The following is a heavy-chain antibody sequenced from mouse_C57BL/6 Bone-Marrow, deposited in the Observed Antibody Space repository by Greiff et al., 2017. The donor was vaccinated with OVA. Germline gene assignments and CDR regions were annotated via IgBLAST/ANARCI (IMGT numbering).Heavy chain of an antibody. CDR1: GYTFTDYE. J-gene: IGHJ1*03. Sequence: QVQLKQSGAELVRPGASVTLSCKASGYTFTDYEMHWVKQTPVHGLEWIGAIDPETGGTAYNQKFKGKAILTADKSSSTAYMELRSLTSEDSAVYYCTVTGSRYFDVWGTGTTVTVSS. CDR3: TVTGSRYFDV. CDR2: IDPETGGT. D-gene: IGHD4-1*01. V-gene: IGHV1-15*01.